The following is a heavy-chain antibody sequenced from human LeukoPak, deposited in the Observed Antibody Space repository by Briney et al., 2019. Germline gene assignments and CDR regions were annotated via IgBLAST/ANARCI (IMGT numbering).Heavy chain of an antibody. J-gene: IGHJ6*03. Sequence: SETLSLTCAVYGGSFSGYYWSWIRQPPGKGLEWIGEINHSGSTNYNPSLKSRVTVSVDTSKNQFSLKLSSVTAADTAVYYCARETSQKGAHYMDVWGKGTTITISS. CDR3: ARETSQKGAHYMDV. V-gene: IGHV4-34*01. CDR2: INHSGST. D-gene: IGHD3-16*01. CDR1: GGSFSGYY.